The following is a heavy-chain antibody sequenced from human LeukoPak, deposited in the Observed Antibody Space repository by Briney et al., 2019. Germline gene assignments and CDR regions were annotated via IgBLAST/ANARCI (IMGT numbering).Heavy chain of an antibody. J-gene: IGHJ4*02. CDR3: ARVGCRGGSCYPDY. Sequence: SETLSLTCTVSGASISTSYWYWIRQPPGKGREWIGYIHYSGDINYNPSLRSRVTISAYTSKNQLSLKLSSVTAADTAVYYCARVGCRGGSCYPDYCGQGTLVTVSS. V-gene: IGHV4-59*01. CDR2: IHYSGDI. CDR1: GASISTSY. D-gene: IGHD2-15*01.